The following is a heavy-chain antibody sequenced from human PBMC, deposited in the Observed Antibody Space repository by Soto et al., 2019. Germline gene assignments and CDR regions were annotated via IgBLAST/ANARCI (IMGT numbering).Heavy chain of an antibody. CDR2: ISYDGSNK. J-gene: IGHJ6*02. CDR1: GFTFSSYG. Sequence: GGSLRLSCAASGFTFSSYGMHWVRQAPGKGLEWVAVISYDGSNKYYADSVKGRFTISRDNSKNTLYLQMNSLRAEDTAVYYCAKDFLLWFGELSHGMDVWGQGTTVTVSS. D-gene: IGHD3-10*01. CDR3: AKDFLLWFGELSHGMDV. V-gene: IGHV3-30*18.